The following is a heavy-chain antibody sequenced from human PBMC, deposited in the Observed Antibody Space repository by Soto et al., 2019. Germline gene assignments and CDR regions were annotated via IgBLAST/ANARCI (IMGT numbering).Heavy chain of an antibody. Sequence: QVQLVESGGGVVQPGRSLRLSCAASGFTFSSYAMHWVRQAPAKGLEWVAVISYDGSKKYYADSVKGRFTISRDNSKNTLYLQMNSLRAEDTAVYYCARDGGWELLLDYYYYGMDVWGQGTTVTVSS. V-gene: IGHV3-30-3*01. CDR1: GFTFSSYA. CDR3: ARDGGWELLLDYYYYGMDV. D-gene: IGHD1-26*01. J-gene: IGHJ6*02. CDR2: ISYDGSKK.